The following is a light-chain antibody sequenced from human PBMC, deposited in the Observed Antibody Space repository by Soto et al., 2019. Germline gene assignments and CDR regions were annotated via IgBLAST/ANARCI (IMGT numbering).Light chain of an antibody. V-gene: IGLV4-69*01. Sequence: QSVLTQSPSASASLGASVKLTCTLSSGHNTYAIAWYQQQPEKGPRYLMKLNSDGSHTKGDGIPDRFSGSSSGAERYLIISSLQSEDEADYYCQTWGAGILVFGGGTKVTVL. CDR1: SGHNTYA. CDR3: QTWGAGILV. CDR2: LNSDGSH. J-gene: IGLJ2*01.